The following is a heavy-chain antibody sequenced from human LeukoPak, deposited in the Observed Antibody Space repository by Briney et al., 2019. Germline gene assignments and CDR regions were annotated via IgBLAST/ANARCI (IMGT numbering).Heavy chain of an antibody. D-gene: IGHD5-24*01. J-gene: IGHJ4*02. Sequence: GGSLRLSCAASGFTFSSYWMSWVRQAPGKGLEWLSSISSSNFYIYYADSIKGRFTISRDDAKNSLYLQMNSLRAEDTAVYYCARVLDGYNLSPCDYWGQGTLVTVSS. CDR1: GFTFSSYW. CDR3: ARVLDGYNLSPCDY. V-gene: IGHV3-21*01. CDR2: ISSSNFYI.